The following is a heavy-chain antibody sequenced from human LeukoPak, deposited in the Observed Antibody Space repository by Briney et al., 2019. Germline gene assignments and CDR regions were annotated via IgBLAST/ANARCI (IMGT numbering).Heavy chain of an antibody. V-gene: IGHV4-34*01. Sequence: SETLSLTCAVYGGSFSGYYWSWIRQPPGKGLEWIGEINHSGSTNYNPSLKSRVTISIDTSKNQFSLKLSSVTAADTAVYYCARGRGVVDYWGQGTLVTVSS. CDR2: INHSGST. J-gene: IGHJ4*02. CDR1: GGSFSGYY. D-gene: IGHD2-21*01. CDR3: ARGRGVVDY.